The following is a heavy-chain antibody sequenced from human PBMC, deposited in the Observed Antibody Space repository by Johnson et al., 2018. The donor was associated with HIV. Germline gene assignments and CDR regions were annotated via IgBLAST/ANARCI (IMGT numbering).Heavy chain of an antibody. CDR2: IRYDGSNK. Sequence: QVQLVESGGGVVQPGRSLRLSCAASGFTFSNAWMSWVRQAPGKGLEWVAFIRYDGSNKYYADSVKGRFTLSRDNSKNTLYLQMSSLRVEDTAVYYCAKYRQQLVRSAFDIWGQGTMVTVSS. J-gene: IGHJ3*02. V-gene: IGHV3-30*02. CDR3: AKYRQQLVRSAFDI. D-gene: IGHD6-13*01. CDR1: GFTFSNAW.